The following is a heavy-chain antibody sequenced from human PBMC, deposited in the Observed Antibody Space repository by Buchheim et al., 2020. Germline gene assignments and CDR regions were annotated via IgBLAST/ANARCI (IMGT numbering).Heavy chain of an antibody. CDR1: GGSISSYY. CDR2: IHYSGST. J-gene: IGHJ4*02. V-gene: IGHV4-59*08. Sequence: QVQLQESGPGLVKPSETLSLTCTVSGGSISSYYWSWIRQPPGGGLECIAYIHYSGSTNYNPSLKSRVPLPVDTPNHQFSLKVSSVTAADTAVYYCARQGHYGDYDNWGQGTL. CDR3: ARQGHYGDYDN. D-gene: IGHD4-17*01.